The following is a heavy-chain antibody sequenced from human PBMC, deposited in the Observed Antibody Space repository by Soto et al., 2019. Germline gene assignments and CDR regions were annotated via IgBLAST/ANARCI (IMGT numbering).Heavy chain of an antibody. CDR1: GYTFTSYA. V-gene: IGHV1-3*01. CDR3: GGAPPAAGIAAAAAVLYYYYMDV. D-gene: IGHD6-13*01. J-gene: IGHJ6*03. CDR2: INAGNGNT. Sequence: ASVKVSCKASGYTFTSYAMHWVRQAPGQRLKGMGWINAGNGNTKYSQKFQGRVTITRDTSASPAYMKLRSLRSEDTAVYYCGGAPPAAGIAAAAAVLYYYYMDVWGKGTTVTAP.